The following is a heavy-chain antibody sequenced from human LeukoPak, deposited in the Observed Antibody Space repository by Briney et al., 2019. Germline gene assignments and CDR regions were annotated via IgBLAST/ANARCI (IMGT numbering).Heavy chain of an antibody. J-gene: IGHJ4*02. V-gene: IGHV4-34*01. D-gene: IGHD6-6*01. Sequence: SETLSLTCAVYGGSFSGYYWSWIRQPPGKGLEWIGEINHSGSTNYNPSLKSRVTIPVDTSKNQFSLKLSSVTAADTAVYYCARGLRIAARTYWGQGTLVTVSS. CDR1: GGSFSGYY. CDR3: ARGLRIAARTY. CDR2: INHSGST.